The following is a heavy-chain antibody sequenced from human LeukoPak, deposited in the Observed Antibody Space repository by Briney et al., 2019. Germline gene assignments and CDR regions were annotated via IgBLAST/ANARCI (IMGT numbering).Heavy chain of an antibody. CDR2: IYYSGST. Sequence: SETLSLTCGVDGYSISSGYYWGWIRQSPGKGLEWIGNIYYSGSTYYNPSLKSRVAISIDTSKNQFALKLSSVTAADTAVYYCARQPAVTYYYYYYYMDVWGKGTTVTVSS. V-gene: IGHV4-38-2*01. CDR1: GYSISSGYY. D-gene: IGHD2-2*01. J-gene: IGHJ6*03. CDR3: ARQPAVTYYYYYYYMDV.